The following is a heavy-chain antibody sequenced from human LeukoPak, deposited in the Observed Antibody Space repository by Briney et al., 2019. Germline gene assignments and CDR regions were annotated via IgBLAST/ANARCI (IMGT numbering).Heavy chain of an antibody. CDR2: INPYSGDT. J-gene: IGHJ4*02. CDR3: ARDTGAGTFDY. CDR1: GYTFTGYY. V-gene: IGHV1-2*02. Sequence: ASVKVSCKASGYTFTGYYIHWVRQAPGQGLEWMGWINPYSGDTAYAQKFQGRVTMTTDTSTSTAYMELRSLRSDDTAVYYCARDTGAGTFDYWGQGTLVTVSS. D-gene: IGHD6-13*01.